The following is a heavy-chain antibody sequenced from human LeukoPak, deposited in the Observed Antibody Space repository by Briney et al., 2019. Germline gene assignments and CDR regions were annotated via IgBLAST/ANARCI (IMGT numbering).Heavy chain of an antibody. Sequence: GGSLRLSCAASGFTFSSYSMNWVRQAPGKGLEWVSYISSGSSTIYYADSVKGRFTISRDNAKNSLYLQMNSLRDGDTAVYYCARGQGMDVWGQGTTVTVSS. CDR2: ISSGSSTI. V-gene: IGHV3-48*02. CDR3: ARGQGMDV. CDR1: GFTFSSYS. J-gene: IGHJ6*02.